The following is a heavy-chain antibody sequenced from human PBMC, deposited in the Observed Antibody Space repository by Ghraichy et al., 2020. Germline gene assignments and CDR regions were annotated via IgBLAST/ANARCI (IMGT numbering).Heavy chain of an antibody. CDR1: GGTFSSYT. Sequence: SVKVSCKASGGTFSSYTISWVRQAPGQGLEWMGRIIPILGIANYAQKFQGRVTITADKSTSTAYMELSSLRSEDTAVYYCASNGGYCSSTSCYHPDWGQGTLVTVSS. J-gene: IGHJ4*02. V-gene: IGHV1-69*02. CDR2: IIPILGIA. D-gene: IGHD2-2*01. CDR3: ASNGGYCSSTSCYHPD.